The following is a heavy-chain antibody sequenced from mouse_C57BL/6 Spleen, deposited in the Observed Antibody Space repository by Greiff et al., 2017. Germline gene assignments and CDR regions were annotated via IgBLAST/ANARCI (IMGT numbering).Heavy chain of an antibody. CDR2: IYPGDGDT. J-gene: IGHJ2*01. V-gene: IGHV1-80*01. Sequence: QVHVKQSGAELVKPGASVKISCKASGYAFSSYWMNWVKQRPGKGLEWIGQIYPGDGDTNYNGKFKGKATLTADKSSSTAYMQLSSLTSEDSAVYFCARKRHHSTPLDYWGQGTTLTVSS. CDR1: GYAFSSYW. CDR3: ARKRHHSTPLDY. D-gene: IGHD2-5*01.